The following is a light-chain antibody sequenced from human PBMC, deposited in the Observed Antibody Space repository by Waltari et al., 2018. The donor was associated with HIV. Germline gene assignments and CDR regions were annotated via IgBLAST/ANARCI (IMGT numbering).Light chain of an antibody. J-gene: IGKJ5*01. V-gene: IGKV1-33*01. Sequence: DIQMTKSPSSLSPSVGHRVTITCQASQDIRNYLNWYQQKPGKAPKLLIYDEYNLETGVPSRFSGSGSGTDFTFTISSLQPEDIATYYCQQYDNLPRTFGQGTRLEIK. CDR3: QQYDNLPRT. CDR2: DEY. CDR1: QDIRNY.